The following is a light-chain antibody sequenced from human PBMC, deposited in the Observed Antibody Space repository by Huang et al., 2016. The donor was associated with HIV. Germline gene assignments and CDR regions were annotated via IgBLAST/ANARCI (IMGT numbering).Light chain of an antibody. J-gene: IGKJ4*01. V-gene: IGKV4-1*01. Sequence: DIVMTQSPDSLAASLGERATINCKSSQGVLYNSNNKNYLAWYQQKPGQPPKLLMYWASTRAAGVPDRFSGSGSGTDFTLTINSLQPEDFATYFCQQYKSYPLTFGGGTKVEIK. CDR1: QGVLYNSNNKNY. CDR3: QQYKSYPLT. CDR2: WAS.